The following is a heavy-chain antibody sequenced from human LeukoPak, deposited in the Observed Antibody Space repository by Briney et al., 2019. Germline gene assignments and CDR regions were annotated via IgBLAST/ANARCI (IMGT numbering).Heavy chain of an antibody. CDR2: INGDGGSR. CDR3: ASASSHRTAAGGDY. V-gene: IGHV3-74*01. Sequence: GGSLRLSGAASGFTFSTYWVHWVRQAPGKGLVWVSRINGDGGSRNYADSVKGRFTISRDNAKNTLYLQLSSLRVEDTAVYYCASASSHRTAAGGDYWGQGTLVTVST. J-gene: IGHJ4*02. D-gene: IGHD6-13*01. CDR1: GFTFSTYW.